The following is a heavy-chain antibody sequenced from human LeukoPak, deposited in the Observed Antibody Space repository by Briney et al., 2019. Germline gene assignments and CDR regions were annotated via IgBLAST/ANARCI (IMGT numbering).Heavy chain of an antibody. J-gene: IGHJ4*02. CDR1: GFTFSSYG. CDR2: ISNDGSSK. V-gene: IGHV3-30*03. D-gene: IGHD2/OR15-2a*01. Sequence: GKSLRLSCAASGFTFSSYGMHWVRQAPGKGLEWVAVISNDGSSKYYMDSVKGRFTISRDNPKNTLFLQMNSLGAEDTAVYYCARGENSKTYPVSGYWGQGTLVTVSS. CDR3: ARGENSKTYPVSGY.